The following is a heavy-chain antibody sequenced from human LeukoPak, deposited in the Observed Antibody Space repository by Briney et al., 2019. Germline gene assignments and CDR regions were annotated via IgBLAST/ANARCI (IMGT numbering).Heavy chain of an antibody. D-gene: IGHD3-9*01. CDR3: ARGPYYDILTGYYSPPRFDY. Sequence: GGSLRLSCAASGFTFSSYSMNWVRQAPGKGLEWVSSISSSSSYTYYADSVKGRFTISRDNAKNSLYLQMNSLRAEDTAVYYCARGPYYDILTGYYSPPRFDYWGQGTLVTVSS. J-gene: IGHJ4*02. CDR2: ISSSSSYT. V-gene: IGHV3-21*01. CDR1: GFTFSSYS.